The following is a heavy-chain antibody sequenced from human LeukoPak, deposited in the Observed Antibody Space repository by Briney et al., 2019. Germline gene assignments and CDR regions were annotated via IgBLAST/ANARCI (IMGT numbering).Heavy chain of an antibody. V-gene: IGHV5-51*01. D-gene: IGHD5-18*01. CDR1: GYSFTSYW. CDR2: IYPGDSDT. CDR3: ARHPNGHRGYSYGYLGY. J-gene: IGHJ4*02. Sequence: KVGESLQISCQGSGYSFTSYWIGWVRQLPGKGLEWMGIIYPGDSDTRYSPSFQGQVTISADKSISTAYLQWSSLKASDTAMYYCARHPNGHRGYSYGYLGYWGQGTLVTVSS.